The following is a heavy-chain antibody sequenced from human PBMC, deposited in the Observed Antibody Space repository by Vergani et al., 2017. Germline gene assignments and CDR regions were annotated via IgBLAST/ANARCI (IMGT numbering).Heavy chain of an antibody. J-gene: IGHJ4*02. D-gene: IGHD2-21*01. CDR3: ARWTYSAFDS. Sequence: EVQLAESGGGLVQPGWSLPLSSPSSLFPFSPSSLRWVRQAPGKGLELVANFKKDGSEKQYVDSVKGRFTISRDNAQNSVYLQMNSLRAEDTAVYYCARWTYSAFDSWGRGTLVTVSS. CDR1: LFPFSPSS. CDR2: FKKDGSEK. V-gene: IGHV3-7*03.